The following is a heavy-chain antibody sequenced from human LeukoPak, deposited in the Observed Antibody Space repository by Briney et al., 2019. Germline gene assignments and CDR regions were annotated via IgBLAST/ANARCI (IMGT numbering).Heavy chain of an antibody. Sequence: GGSLRLSCAASGFTFSSYDMHWVRQATGKGLEWVSAIGTAGDTYYPGSVKGRFTISRENAKNSLYLQMNSLRAGDTAVYYCQSGAYSSGYDAFDIWGQGTMVTVSS. J-gene: IGHJ3*02. CDR1: GFTFSSYD. CDR2: IGTAGDT. D-gene: IGHD3-22*01. CDR3: QSGAYSSGYDAFDI. V-gene: IGHV3-13*01.